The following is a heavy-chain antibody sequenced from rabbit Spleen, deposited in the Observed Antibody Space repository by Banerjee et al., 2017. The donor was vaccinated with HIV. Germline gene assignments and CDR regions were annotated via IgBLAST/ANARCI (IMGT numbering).Heavy chain of an antibody. CDR2: INAITGKT. CDR3: TRDAGTGDYIDVYFSL. D-gene: IGHD8-1*01. J-gene: IGHJ4*01. V-gene: IGHV1S40*01. Sequence: QSLEESGGGLVKPGASLTLTCKASGFSFSNKAVMCWVRQAPGKGLEWIACINAITGKTYYASWAKGRFTISKSSSTTVTLQMPSLTAADTATYFCTRDAGTGDYIDVYFSLWGPGTLV. CDR1: GFSFSNKAV.